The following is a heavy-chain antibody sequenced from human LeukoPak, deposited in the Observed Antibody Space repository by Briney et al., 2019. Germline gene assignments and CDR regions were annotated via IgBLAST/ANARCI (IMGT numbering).Heavy chain of an antibody. CDR2: IRYDGSNK. CDR3: AKDGNSDSSGWYIGYFDY. J-gene: IGHJ4*02. D-gene: IGHD6-19*01. V-gene: IGHV3-30*02. CDR1: GFTVSSNY. Sequence: GGSLRLSCAASGFTVSSNYMSWVRQAPGKGLEWVAFIRYDGSNKYYADSVKGRFTISRDNSKNTLYLQMNSLRAEDTAVYYCAKDGNSDSSGWYIGYFDYWGQGTLVTVSS.